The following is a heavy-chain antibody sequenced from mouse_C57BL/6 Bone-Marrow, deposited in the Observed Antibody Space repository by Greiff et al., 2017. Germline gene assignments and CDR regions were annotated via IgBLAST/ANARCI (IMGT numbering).Heavy chain of an antibody. D-gene: IGHD1-1*01. J-gene: IGHJ1*03. CDR1: GYTFTSYW. Sequence: QVQLQQPGAELVKPGASVKMSCKASGYTFTSYWITWVKQRPGQGLEWIGDIYPRSGNTYYNEKFKGKATLTADKSSSTAYMELRSLTSEDSAVYFCARVLLLFDVWGTGTTVTVSS. V-gene: IGHV1-55*01. CDR2: IYPRSGNT. CDR3: ARVLLLFDV.